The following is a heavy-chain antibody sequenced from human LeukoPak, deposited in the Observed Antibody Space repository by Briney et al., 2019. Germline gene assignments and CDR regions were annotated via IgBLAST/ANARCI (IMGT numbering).Heavy chain of an antibody. V-gene: IGHV3-74*01. CDR3: AKEYIHGYYRYFDY. Sequence: GGSLRLPCAASGFTFSSYWMHWVRQAPGKGLVWVSRINSDGSSTNYADSVKGRFTISRDNAKNTLYLQMNSLRAEDTAVYYCAKEYIHGYYRYFDYWGQGTLVTVSS. J-gene: IGHJ4*02. CDR1: GFTFSSYW. D-gene: IGHD5-18*01. CDR2: INSDGSST.